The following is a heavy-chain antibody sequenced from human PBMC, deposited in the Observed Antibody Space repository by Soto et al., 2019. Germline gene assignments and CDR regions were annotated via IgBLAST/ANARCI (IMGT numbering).Heavy chain of an antibody. CDR3: ARGAAGGVTLLDC. Sequence: QVQLQQWGAGLLKPSETLSLTCAVYGESFSGYYWSWIRQPPGKGLEWFGEINHSGRTNYNPALKSRRTMSVDTSKNQFSLKLRSVTAADKAVYYCARGAAGGVTLLDCWGQGTLVTVSS. D-gene: IGHD2-21*02. J-gene: IGHJ4*02. CDR2: INHSGRT. CDR1: GESFSGYY. V-gene: IGHV4-34*01.